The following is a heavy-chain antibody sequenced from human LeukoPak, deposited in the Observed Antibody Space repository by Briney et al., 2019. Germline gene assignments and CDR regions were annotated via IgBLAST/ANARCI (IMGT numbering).Heavy chain of an antibody. V-gene: IGHV4-39*07. CDR2: IYYSGST. D-gene: IGHD6-13*01. CDR3: ARVGSWYFHFDY. J-gene: IGHJ4*02. CDR1: GGSISSSSYY. Sequence: SETLSLTCTVSGGSISSSSYYWGWIRQPPGKGLEWIGSIYYSGSTYYNPSLKSRVTISVDTSKNQFSLKLSSVTAADTAVYYCARVGSWYFHFDYWGQGTLVTVSS.